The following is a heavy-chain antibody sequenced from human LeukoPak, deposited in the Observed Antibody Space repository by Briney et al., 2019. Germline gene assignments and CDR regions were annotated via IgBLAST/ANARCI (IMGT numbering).Heavy chain of an antibody. Sequence: GGSLRLSCAASGFTFSSYWMGWVRQAPGKGLEGVANIKEEGSEKYYVDTVKGRFTISRDNAKNSLYLQMNSLRAEDTAVYYCARDPYSGRYGDYYYYMDVWGKGTTVTISS. V-gene: IGHV3-7*01. J-gene: IGHJ6*03. CDR2: IKEEGSEK. CDR1: GFTFSSYW. CDR3: ARDPYSGRYGDYYYYMDV. D-gene: IGHD1-26*01.